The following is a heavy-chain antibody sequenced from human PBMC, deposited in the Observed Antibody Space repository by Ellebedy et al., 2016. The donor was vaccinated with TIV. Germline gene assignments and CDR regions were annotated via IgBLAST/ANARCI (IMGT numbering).Heavy chain of an antibody. Sequence: GGSLRLXXKGSGYSFTSYWIGWVRQMPGKGLEWMGIIYPGDSDTRYSPSFQGQVTISADKSISTAYLQWSSLKASDTAMYYCARVVPAATGYFQHWGQGTLVTVSS. J-gene: IGHJ1*01. V-gene: IGHV5-51*01. CDR3: ARVVPAATGYFQH. CDR1: GYSFTSYW. D-gene: IGHD2-2*01. CDR2: IYPGDSDT.